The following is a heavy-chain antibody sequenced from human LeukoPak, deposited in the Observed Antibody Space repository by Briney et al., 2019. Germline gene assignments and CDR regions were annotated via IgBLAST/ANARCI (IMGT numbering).Heavy chain of an antibody. CDR2: IYYSGST. D-gene: IGHD5-18*01. Sequence: SETLSLTCTVSGGSISSRSYYWGWIRQPPGKGLEWIGSIYYSGSTYYNPSLKSRVTISVDTSKNQFSLKLSSVTAADTAVYYCARHARNSYGYTYYYYMDVWGKGTTVTVSS. J-gene: IGHJ6*03. V-gene: IGHV4-39*01. CDR3: ARHARNSYGYTYYYYMDV. CDR1: GGSISSRSYY.